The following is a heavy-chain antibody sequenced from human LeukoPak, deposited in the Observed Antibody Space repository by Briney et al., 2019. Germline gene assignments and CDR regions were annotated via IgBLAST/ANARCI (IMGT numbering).Heavy chain of an antibody. V-gene: IGHV1-2*02. CDR1: GYTFTGYY. CDR2: INPNSGGT. D-gene: IGHD5-24*01. Sequence: VASVKVSCKASGYTFTGYYMHWVRQAPGQGLEWMGWINPNSGGTNYAQKFQGRVTMTRDTSISTAYMELSRLRSDDTAVYYCASNXEMATXLPIQHWGQGTLVTVSS. CDR3: ASNXEMATXLPIQH. J-gene: IGHJ1*01.